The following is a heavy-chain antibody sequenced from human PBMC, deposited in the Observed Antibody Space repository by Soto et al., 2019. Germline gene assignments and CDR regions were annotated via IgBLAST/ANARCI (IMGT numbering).Heavy chain of an antibody. CDR1: GGSISSYY. D-gene: IGHD3-22*01. J-gene: IGHJ3*02. CDR2: IYYSGST. Sequence: SETLSLTCTVSGGSISSYYWSWIPQPPGKGLEWIGYIYYSGSTNYNPSLKSRVTISVDTSKNQFSLKLSSVTAADTAVYYCARSPDYYDSSRYYYGAFDIWGQGTMVTVSS. V-gene: IGHV4-59*01. CDR3: ARSPDYYDSSRYYYGAFDI.